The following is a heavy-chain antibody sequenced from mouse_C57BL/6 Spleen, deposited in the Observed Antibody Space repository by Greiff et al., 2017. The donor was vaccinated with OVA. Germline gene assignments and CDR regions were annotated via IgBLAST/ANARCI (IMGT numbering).Heavy chain of an antibody. D-gene: IGHD1-1*01. CDR3: ARPPLYGSSYGYFDV. J-gene: IGHJ1*03. Sequence: EVQLVESGGGLVKPGGSLKLSCAASGFTFSDYGMHWVRQAPEKGLEWVAYISSGSSTIYYADTVKGRFTISRDNAKNTLFLQMTSLRSEDTAMYYCARPPLYGSSYGYFDVWGTGTTVTVSS. CDR1: GFTFSDYG. CDR2: ISSGSSTI. V-gene: IGHV5-17*01.